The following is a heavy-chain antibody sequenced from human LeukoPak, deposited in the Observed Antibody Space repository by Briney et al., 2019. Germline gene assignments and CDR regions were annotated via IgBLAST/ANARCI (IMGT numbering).Heavy chain of an antibody. CDR3: ASQWGYYGSGSYRFDY. CDR2: LWYDESNK. V-gene: IGHV3-33*01. D-gene: IGHD3-10*01. Sequence: GGSLRLSCAASGFTFSSYGMHWVRQAPGKGLEWVAVLWYDESNKYYADSVKGRFTISRDNSKNTLYLQMNSLRAEDTAVYYCASQWGYYGSGSYRFDYWGQGTLVTVSS. J-gene: IGHJ4*02. CDR1: GFTFSSYG.